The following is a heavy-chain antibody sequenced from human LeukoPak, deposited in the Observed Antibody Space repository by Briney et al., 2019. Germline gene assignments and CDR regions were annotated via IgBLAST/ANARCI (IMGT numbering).Heavy chain of an antibody. CDR2: IDHRGDT. Sequence: ASETLSLTCAVYGGSFSGYYWSWIRQSPGKGLEWIAEIDHRGDTNYNPSVKSRVTISVDTSKNQFSLKVRSLSAADTALYYCARGATISETGYFDFWGQGTLVTVSS. J-gene: IGHJ4*03. V-gene: IGHV4-34*01. D-gene: IGHD5-24*01. CDR1: GGSFSGYY. CDR3: ARGATISETGYFDF.